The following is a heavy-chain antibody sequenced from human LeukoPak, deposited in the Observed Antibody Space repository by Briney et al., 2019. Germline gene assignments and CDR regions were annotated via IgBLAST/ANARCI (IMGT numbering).Heavy chain of an antibody. CDR1: GYSFTSYW. Sequence: PGESLKISCKGSGYSFTSYWIGWVRQMPGKGLEWMGIIYPGDSDTRYSPSFQGQVTISADKSISTAYLQWSSLKASDTAMYYCARLDTAMVASWDAFDIWGQGTMVTVSS. V-gene: IGHV5-51*01. J-gene: IGHJ3*02. CDR2: IYPGDSDT. D-gene: IGHD5-18*01. CDR3: ARLDTAMVASWDAFDI.